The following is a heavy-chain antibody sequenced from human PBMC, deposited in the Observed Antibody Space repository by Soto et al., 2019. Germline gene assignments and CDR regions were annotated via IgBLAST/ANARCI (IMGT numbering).Heavy chain of an antibody. CDR2: MHHTGTT. Sequence: SQTRFLTGTVTDYSITSHRCYWGWIRQSAGREMQWIETMHHTGTTSYNLSVQSRATIAIDACNNQLFLKLISVTAADTAVYYFSRVLVEQRSPYFVGHDAWGQGTQVPDST. V-gene: IGHV4-39*01. CDR1: DYSITSHRCY. D-gene: IGHD3-9*01. J-gene: IGHJ5*02. CDR3: SRVLVEQRSPYFVGHDA.